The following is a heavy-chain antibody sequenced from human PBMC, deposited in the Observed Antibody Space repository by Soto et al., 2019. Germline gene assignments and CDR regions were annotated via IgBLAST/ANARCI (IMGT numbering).Heavy chain of an antibody. CDR1: GFTFSSYS. D-gene: IGHD5-12*01. CDR3: ARISSGYEREGPRDY. CDR2: ISRSSSNI. V-gene: IGHV3-48*02. J-gene: IGHJ4*02. Sequence: GGSLRLSCAASGFTFSSYSMNWVRQAPGKGLEWVSYISRSSSNIYYADSVKGRFTISRDNAKNSLYLQMNSLRDEDTAVYYCARISSGYEREGPRDYWGQGTLLTV.